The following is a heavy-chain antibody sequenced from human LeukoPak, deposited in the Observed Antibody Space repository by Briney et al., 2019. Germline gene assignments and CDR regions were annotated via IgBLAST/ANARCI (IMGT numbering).Heavy chain of an antibody. Sequence: PSETLSLTCTVSGGSISSGDYYWRWIRQPPGKGLEWIGYIYYSGSTYYNPSLKSRVTISVDTSKNQFSLKLSSVTAADTAVYYSNRALLLEFPFDYWGQGTLVTVSS. J-gene: IGHJ4*02. CDR1: GGSISSGDYY. CDR2: IYYSGST. CDR3: NRALLLEFPFDY. D-gene: IGHD3-10*01. V-gene: IGHV4-30-4*01.